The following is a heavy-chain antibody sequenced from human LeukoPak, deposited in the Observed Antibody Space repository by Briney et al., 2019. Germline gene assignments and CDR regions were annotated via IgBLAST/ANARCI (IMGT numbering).Heavy chain of an antibody. CDR3: ARESSTYYYDSSGYYPDAFDI. CDR2: ISAYNGNT. Sequence: ASVKVSCKASGYTFTSYGISWVRQAPGQGLEWMGRISAYNGNTNYVQKLQGRVTMTTDTSTSTAYMELRSLRSDDTAVYYCARESSTYYYDSSGYYPDAFDIWGQGTMVTVSS. CDR1: GYTFTSYG. D-gene: IGHD3-22*01. J-gene: IGHJ3*02. V-gene: IGHV1-18*01.